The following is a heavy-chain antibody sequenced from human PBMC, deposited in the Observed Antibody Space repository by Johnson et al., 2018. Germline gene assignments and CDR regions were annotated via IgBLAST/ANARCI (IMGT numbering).Heavy chain of an antibody. CDR2: ISSSSSYI. V-gene: IGHV3-21*01. CDR3: ARSQSAYYGDYVGAEYFQH. Sequence: VQLVESGGGLVKPGGSLILSCAASGFTFSSYSMNWVRQAPGKGLEWVSAISSSSSYIHYADSLQGRFTISRDNAKNSLYLQMNSLRAEDTAVYYCARSQSAYYGDYVGAEYFQHWGQGTLVTVSS. CDR1: GFTFSSYS. D-gene: IGHD4-17*01. J-gene: IGHJ1*01.